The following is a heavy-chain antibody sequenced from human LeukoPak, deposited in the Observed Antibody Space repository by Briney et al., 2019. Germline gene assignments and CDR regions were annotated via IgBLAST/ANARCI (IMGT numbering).Heavy chain of an antibody. CDR3: ARDARTVTTFWYFDY. Sequence: PSETLSLTCTVSGGSISSYYWSWIRQPAGKGLEWIGRIYTSGSTNYNPSPKSRVTMSVDTSKNQFSLKLSSVTAADTAVYYCARDARTVTTFWYFDYWGQGTLVTVSS. CDR2: IYTSGST. J-gene: IGHJ4*02. CDR1: GGSISSYY. V-gene: IGHV4-4*07. D-gene: IGHD4-17*01.